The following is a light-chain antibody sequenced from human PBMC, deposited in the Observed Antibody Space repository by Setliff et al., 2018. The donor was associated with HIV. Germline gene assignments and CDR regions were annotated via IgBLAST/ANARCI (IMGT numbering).Light chain of an antibody. V-gene: IGLV2-23*02. CDR1: NSDVGSYNF. CDR3: FSYAGSGTYV. J-gene: IGLJ1*01. CDR2: EVT. Sequence: QSALAQPASMSGSPGQSITISCTGTNSDVGSYNFVSWYQHHPGKVPKLIIFEVTQRPSGVSTRFSGSKSGNTASLTISGLQAEDEADYYCFSYAGSGTYVFGTGTKVTV.